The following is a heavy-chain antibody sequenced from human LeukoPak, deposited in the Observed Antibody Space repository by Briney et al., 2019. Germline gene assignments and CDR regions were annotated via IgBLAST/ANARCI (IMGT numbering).Heavy chain of an antibody. D-gene: IGHD3-9*01. CDR1: GGSFSGYY. J-gene: IGHJ4*02. CDR3: ARGRGSNVLRYFDWLPQYYFDY. Sequence: SETLSLTCAVYGGSFSGYYWSWIRQPPGKGLEWIGEINHSGSTNYNPSLKSRVTISVDTSKNQFSLKLSSVTAADTAVYYCARGRGSNVLRYFDWLPQYYFDYWGQGTLVTVSS. CDR2: INHSGST. V-gene: IGHV4-34*01.